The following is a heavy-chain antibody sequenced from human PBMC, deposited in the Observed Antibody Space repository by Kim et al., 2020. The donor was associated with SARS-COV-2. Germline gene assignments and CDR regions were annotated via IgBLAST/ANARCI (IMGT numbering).Heavy chain of an antibody. V-gene: IGHV1-18*01. Sequence: YAQKFQDRVTMTTDTSTSTASMELRSLRSDDTAVYYCARGSSGWSYYFDCWGQGTLVTVSS. J-gene: IGHJ4*02. CDR3: ARGSSGWSYYFDC. D-gene: IGHD6-19*01.